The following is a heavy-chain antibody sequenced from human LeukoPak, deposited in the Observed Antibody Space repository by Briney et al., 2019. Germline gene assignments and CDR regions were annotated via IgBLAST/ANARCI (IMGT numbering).Heavy chain of an antibody. CDR1: GFIFSSYG. D-gene: IGHD3-10*01. V-gene: IGHV3-30*02. J-gene: IGHJ3*02. CDR2: IRYDGSNK. CDR3: AKAARLDFYGSGTSPSSFDI. Sequence: GGSLRLSCAASGFIFSSYGMHWVRQAPGKGLEWVTFIRYDGSNKYYADSVKGRFTISRDNSKNTLYLQMNSLRAEDTAVYYCAKAARLDFYGSGTSPSSFDIWGQGTMVTVSS.